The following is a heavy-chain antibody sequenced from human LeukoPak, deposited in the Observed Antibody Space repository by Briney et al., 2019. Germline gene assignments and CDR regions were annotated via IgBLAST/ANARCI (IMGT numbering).Heavy chain of an antibody. CDR3: ARDYSNHGFDP. CDR2: TFNSGST. CDR1: GDSISTYY. Sequence: SETLSLTCSVSGDSISTYYWTWIRQPPGKGLEWIGHTFNSGSTNYNPSLKSRVTISVDTSKNQFSLKLSSVTAADTAVYYCARDYSNHGFDPWGQGTLVTVSS. V-gene: IGHV4-59*01. D-gene: IGHD4-11*01. J-gene: IGHJ5*02.